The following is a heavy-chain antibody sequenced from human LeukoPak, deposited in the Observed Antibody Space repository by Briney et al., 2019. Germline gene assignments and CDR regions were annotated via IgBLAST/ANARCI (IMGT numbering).Heavy chain of an antibody. D-gene: IGHD6-6*01. Sequence: GGSLRLSCAASGFTFSSYEMNWVRQAPGKGLEWVSYISSSGSTIYYADSVKGRFTISRANSKNTLYLQMNSLRAEDTAVYYCARGPGYSSSLGEKWGQGTLVTVSS. CDR3: ARGPGYSSSLGEK. CDR1: GFTFSSYE. J-gene: IGHJ4*02. V-gene: IGHV3-48*03. CDR2: ISSSGSTI.